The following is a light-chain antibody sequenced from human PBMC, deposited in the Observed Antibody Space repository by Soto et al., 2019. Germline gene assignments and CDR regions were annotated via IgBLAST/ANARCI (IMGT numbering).Light chain of an antibody. CDR3: SSYAGGNNFVV. CDR2: EVS. CDR1: SSDVGGYNY. Sequence: QSALTQPPSASGSPAQSVTISCTGTSSDVGGYNYVSWYQHRPGKAPKFLIYEVSQRPSGVPDRFSGSKSGNTASLTVSGLQAEDEADYFCSSYAGGNNFVVFGGGTKLTVL. J-gene: IGLJ2*01. V-gene: IGLV2-8*01.